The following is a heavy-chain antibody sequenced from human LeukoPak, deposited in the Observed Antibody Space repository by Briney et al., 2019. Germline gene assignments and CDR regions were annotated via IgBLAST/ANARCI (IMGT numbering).Heavy chain of an antibody. CDR1: GYTFPTKG. CDR2: INAYNANT. V-gene: IGHV1-18*01. J-gene: IGHJ4*02. D-gene: IGHD2-2*01. CDR3: ARVEAYCSSTSCSDFDY. Sequence: ASVKVSCKASGYTFPTKGIIWVRQAPGQGLEWMGWINAYNANTNYAQKLQGRVTMTTDTSTSTAYMELRSLRSDDTAVYYCARVEAYCSSTSCSDFDYWGQGTLVTVSS.